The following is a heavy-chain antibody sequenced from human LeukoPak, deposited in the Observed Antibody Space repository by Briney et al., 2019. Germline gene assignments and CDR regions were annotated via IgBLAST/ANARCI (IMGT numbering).Heavy chain of an antibody. CDR2: IYYSGST. CDR1: GGSISSSSYY. J-gene: IGHJ5*02. Sequence: SETLSLTCTVSGGSISSSSYYWGWIRQPPGKGLEWIGSIYYSGSTYYNPSLKSRVTISVDTSKNQFSLKLSSVTAADTAVYYCARDVVLAAAANWFDPWGQGTLVTVSS. V-gene: IGHV4-39*07. D-gene: IGHD6-13*01. CDR3: ARDVVLAAAANWFDP.